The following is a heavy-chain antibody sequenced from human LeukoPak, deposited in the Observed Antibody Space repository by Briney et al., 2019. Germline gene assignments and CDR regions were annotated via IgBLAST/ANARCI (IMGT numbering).Heavy chain of an antibody. CDR3: ARGHYVSGSYFDY. J-gene: IGHJ4*02. CDR2: IYYSGST. D-gene: IGHD3-10*01. CDR1: GGSISSYY. Sequence: SETLSLTCTVSGGSISSYYWSWIRQPPGKGLEWIGDIYYSGSTNYNPSLKSRVTISVDTSKNQFSLKLSSVTAADTAVYYCARGHYVSGSYFDYWGQGTLVTVSS. V-gene: IGHV4-59*08.